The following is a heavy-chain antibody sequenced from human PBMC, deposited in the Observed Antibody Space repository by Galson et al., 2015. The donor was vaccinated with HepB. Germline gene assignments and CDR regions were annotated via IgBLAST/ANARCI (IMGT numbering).Heavy chain of an antibody. CDR1: GFTFSSYA. J-gene: IGHJ6*02. D-gene: IGHD5-18*01. CDR3: AKDGELRGYSYEIYYYYGMDV. V-gene: IGHV3-23*01. Sequence: LRLSCAASGFTFSSYAMSWVRQAPGKGLEWVSAISGSGGSTYYADSVKGRFTISRDNSKNTLYLQMNSLRAEDTAVYYCAKDGELRGYSYEIYYYYGMDVWGQGTTVTVSS. CDR2: ISGSGGST.